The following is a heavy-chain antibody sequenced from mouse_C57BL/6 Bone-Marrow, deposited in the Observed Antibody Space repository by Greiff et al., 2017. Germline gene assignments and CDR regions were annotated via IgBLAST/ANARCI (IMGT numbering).Heavy chain of an antibody. V-gene: IGHV5-4*01. CDR1: GFTFSSYA. CDR3: ARDLYDSSDY. Sequence: EVPVVESGGGLVKPGGSLKLSCAASGFTFSSYAMSWVRQTPEKRLEWVATISDGGSYTYYPDNVKGRFTLSRDNAKNNLYLQMSHLKSEDTAMYYCARDLYDSSDYWGQGTTLTVSS. J-gene: IGHJ2*01. CDR2: ISDGGSYT. D-gene: IGHD1-1*01.